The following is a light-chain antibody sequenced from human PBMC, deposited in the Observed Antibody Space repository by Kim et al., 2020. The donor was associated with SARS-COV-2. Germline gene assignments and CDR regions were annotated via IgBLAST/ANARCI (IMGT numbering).Light chain of an antibody. V-gene: IGKV1-9*01. Sequence: SVGDRVPISCRASQVMSSYVAWYQQTPGKAPKLLIYGASTLQSGVPSRFSGSRSGTDFTLTISSLQPEDFAVYYCQQLNIYPPITFGQGTRLEIK. CDR2: GAS. CDR3: QQLNIYPPIT. J-gene: IGKJ5*01. CDR1: QVMSSY.